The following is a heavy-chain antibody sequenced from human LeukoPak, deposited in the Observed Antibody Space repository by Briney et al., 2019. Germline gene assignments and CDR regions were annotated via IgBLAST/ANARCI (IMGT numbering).Heavy chain of an antibody. CDR1: GFTLSSYG. CDR3: AKGYYDYVWGGYYFDY. V-gene: IGHV3-23*01. J-gene: IGHJ4*02. CDR2: IRGSGGST. Sequence: GGSRRLSCAASGFTLSSYGMSWVRQAPGKGLEWVSAIRGSGGSTYYADSGKGRFTISRDNSRNTLYLQMNSLRAEDTAVYYCAKGYYDYVWGGYYFDYWGQGTLVTVSS. D-gene: IGHD3-16*01.